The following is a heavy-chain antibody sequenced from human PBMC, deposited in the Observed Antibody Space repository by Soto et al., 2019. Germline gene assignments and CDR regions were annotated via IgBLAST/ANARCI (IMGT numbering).Heavy chain of an antibody. CDR3: ARRKERSGPHYFDY. Sequence: ASVKVSCKASGYTFTTYDIYWMRQATGQGLEWMGWMNPYTGNTGYAQKFQGRVTVTRNTSISTVYMEMSGLRLDDTAVYYCARRKERSGPHYFDYWGQGSQVTVSS. D-gene: IGHD6-25*01. CDR1: GYTFTTYD. J-gene: IGHJ4*02. V-gene: IGHV1-8*02. CDR2: MNPYTGNT.